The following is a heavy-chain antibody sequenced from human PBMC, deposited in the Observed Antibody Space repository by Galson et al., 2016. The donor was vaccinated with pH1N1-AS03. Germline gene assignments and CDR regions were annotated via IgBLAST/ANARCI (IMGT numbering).Heavy chain of an antibody. CDR3: AIVQGGCRRASCDQDP. D-gene: IGHD2-2*01. CDR2: IYHSGTT. J-gene: IGHJ5*02. CDR1: GDSISSTNW. V-gene: IGHV4-4*02. Sequence: SETLSLTCAVSGDSISSTNWWTWVRQSPGKGLEWIGEIYHSGTTNYNPSLKSRVTISVDKSKNQFSLKVNSVTAADTAIYYCAIVQGGCRRASCDQDPWGQGTLIPASS.